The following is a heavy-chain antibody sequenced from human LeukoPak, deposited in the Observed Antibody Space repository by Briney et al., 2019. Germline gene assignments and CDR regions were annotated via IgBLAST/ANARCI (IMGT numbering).Heavy chain of an antibody. D-gene: IGHD1-26*01. V-gene: IGHV5-51*01. J-gene: IGHJ4*01. Sequence: GESLKISCRGSGYPFSNYWIGWVRQMPGKGLEWMAIIYPGDSDRRYSPSFQGQVTISADRSIRTAYLRWSSLKASDTAIYYCARLTWDQYFFDFWGQGTQVTVSS. CDR1: GYPFSNYW. CDR3: ARLTWDQYFFDF. CDR2: IYPGDSDR.